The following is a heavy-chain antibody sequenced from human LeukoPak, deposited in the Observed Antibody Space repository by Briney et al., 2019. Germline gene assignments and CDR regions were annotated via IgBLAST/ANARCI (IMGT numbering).Heavy chain of an antibody. J-gene: IGHJ6*02. Sequence: GGSLRLSCAASGFTFSSYAMSWVRQAPGKGLEWVSAISGSGGSTYYADSVKGRFTISRDNSKNTLYLQMNSLRAEDTAVYYCAVAPTYYYYYGMDVWGQGTTVTVSS. V-gene: IGHV3-23*01. CDR2: ISGSGGST. D-gene: IGHD5-12*01. CDR1: GFTFSSYA. CDR3: AVAPTYYYYYGMDV.